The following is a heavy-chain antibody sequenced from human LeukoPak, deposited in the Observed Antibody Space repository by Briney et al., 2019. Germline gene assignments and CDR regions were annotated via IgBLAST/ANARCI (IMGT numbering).Heavy chain of an antibody. CDR3: ARLSGTTRRPVDY. CDR2: ISSSSSTI. Sequence: GGSLRLSCAASGFTFSSYSMNWVRQAPGKGLEWVSYISSSSSTIYYADSVKGRFTISRDNAKNSLYLQMNSLRAEDTAVYYCARLSGTTRRPVDYWGQGTLVTVSS. V-gene: IGHV3-48*01. J-gene: IGHJ4*02. CDR1: GFTFSSYS. D-gene: IGHD1-1*01.